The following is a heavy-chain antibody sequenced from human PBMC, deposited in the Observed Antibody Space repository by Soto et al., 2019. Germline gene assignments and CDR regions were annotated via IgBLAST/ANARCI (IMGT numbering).Heavy chain of an antibody. Sequence: ASVKVSCKASGYTFTSYGINWVRQATGQGLEWMGWMNPNSGNTGYAQKFQGRVTMTRNTSISTAYMELSSLRSEDTAVYYCARDPSDMGAFDIWGQGTMVTVSS. CDR3: ARDPSDMGAFDI. CDR1: GYTFTSYG. V-gene: IGHV1-8*01. D-gene: IGHD3-9*01. CDR2: MNPNSGNT. J-gene: IGHJ3*02.